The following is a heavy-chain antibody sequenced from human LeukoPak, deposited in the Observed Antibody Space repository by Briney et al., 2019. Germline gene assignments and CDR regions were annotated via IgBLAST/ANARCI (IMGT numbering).Heavy chain of an antibody. V-gene: IGHV3-23*01. CDR2: VGASGNA. CDR1: GFAFDKYA. Sequence: GGSLRLSCAASGFAFDKYAIHWVRQAPGKGLERVSVVGASGNAQYTDPVKGRFTISRDNSKNTVSLQMNNLRAEDTAIYYCASRDPCSGDICYGLRYWGQGTLVTVST. CDR3: ASRDPCSGDICYGLRY. D-gene: IGHD2-15*01. J-gene: IGHJ4*02.